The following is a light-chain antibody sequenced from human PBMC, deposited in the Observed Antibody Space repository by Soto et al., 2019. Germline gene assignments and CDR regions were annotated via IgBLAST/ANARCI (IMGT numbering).Light chain of an antibody. CDR2: EVS. Sequence: QSALTQPPSASGSPGQSVTISCTGTSSDVGGYNYVSWYQQHPGKAPKLMIYEVSKRPSGVSDRFSGSKSGNTASLTVSGLQAEDEADYYCSSYAGSNNLVVFGGGTKVTV. CDR3: SSYAGSNNLVV. J-gene: IGLJ2*01. V-gene: IGLV2-8*01. CDR1: SSDVGGYNY.